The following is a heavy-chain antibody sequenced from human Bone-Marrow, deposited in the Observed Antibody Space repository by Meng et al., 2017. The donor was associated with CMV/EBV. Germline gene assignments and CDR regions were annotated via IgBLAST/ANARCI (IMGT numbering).Heavy chain of an antibody. Sequence: GESLKISCAASGFTFSSYAMSWVRQAPGKGLEWVAFIRHDASNYYYADSVKDRFTISRDNSRNTLYLQMKSLRSEDTAVYYCANDAGYCASDSCPTFDHWGQGALVTVSS. J-gene: IGHJ4*02. CDR1: GFTFSSYA. D-gene: IGHD2-2*01. CDR2: IRHDASNY. CDR3: ANDAGYCASDSCPTFDH. V-gene: IGHV3-30*02.